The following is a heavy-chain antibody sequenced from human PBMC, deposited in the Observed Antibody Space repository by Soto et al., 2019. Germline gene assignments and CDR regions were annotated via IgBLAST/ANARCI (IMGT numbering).Heavy chain of an antibody. V-gene: IGHV3-30*18. Sequence: QVRLVESGGGEVQPGGSLRLSCTASGFIFSSYGMHWVRQAPGKGPVWVAFISSDGSEEYYTDSVKGRFSISRDDSKNKLYLQMNSLRVEDTAVYYCAKRLGNDVFDVWGQGTMVTVSS. CDR2: ISSDGSEE. CDR3: AKRLGNDVFDV. D-gene: IGHD7-27*01. CDR1: GFIFSSYG. J-gene: IGHJ3*01.